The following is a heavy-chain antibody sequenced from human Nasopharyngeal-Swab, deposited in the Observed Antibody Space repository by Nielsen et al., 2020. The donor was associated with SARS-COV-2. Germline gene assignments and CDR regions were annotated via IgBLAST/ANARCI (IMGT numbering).Heavy chain of an antibody. J-gene: IGHJ4*02. D-gene: IGHD3-3*01. V-gene: IGHV4-34*01. CDR2: IHHSGST. Sequence: SETLSFTCAVYGGSFSGYYWSWIRQPPGKGLEWIGEIHHSGSTDYNPSLKSRVTISVDTSKNQFSLKLSSVTAADTAVFYCVRGPVRYDFWSGYYCGFDYWGQGTLVTVSS. CDR1: GGSFSGYY. CDR3: VRGPVRYDFWSGYYCGFDY.